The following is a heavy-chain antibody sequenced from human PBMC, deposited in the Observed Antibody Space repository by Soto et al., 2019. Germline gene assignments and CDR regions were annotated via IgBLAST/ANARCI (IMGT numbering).Heavy chain of an antibody. CDR2: IYYSGST. V-gene: IGHV4-31*03. J-gene: IGHJ4*02. D-gene: IGHD6-13*01. CDR1: GGSISSGGYY. Sequence: SETLSLTCTVSGGSISSGGYYWSWIRQHPGKGLEWIGYIYYSGSTYYNPSLKSRVTISVDTSKNQFSLKLSSVTAADTAVYYCARFGSWEYYFDYWGQGTLVTVSS. CDR3: ARFGSWEYYFDY.